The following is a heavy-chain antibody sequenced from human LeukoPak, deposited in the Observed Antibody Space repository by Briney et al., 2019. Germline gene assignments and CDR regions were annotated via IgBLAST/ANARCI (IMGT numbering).Heavy chain of an antibody. Sequence: ASVKVPCKASGYTFTSYYMHWVRQAPGQGLEWMGIINPSGGSTSYAQKFQGRVTMTRDTSTSTVYMELSSLRSEDTAVYYCAREWSSTSSKRGFDYWGQRTLVTVSS. CDR3: AREWSSTSSKRGFDY. CDR1: GYTFTSYY. J-gene: IGHJ4*02. CDR2: INPSGGST. D-gene: IGHD2-2*01. V-gene: IGHV1-46*01.